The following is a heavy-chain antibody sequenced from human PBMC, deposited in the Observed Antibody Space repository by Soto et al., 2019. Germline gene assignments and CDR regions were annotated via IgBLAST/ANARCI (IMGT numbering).Heavy chain of an antibody. CDR3: ARDETGYYYYGMDV. CDR2: IYSGGST. V-gene: IGHV3-66*01. J-gene: IGHJ6*02. CDR1: GFTVSSNY. Sequence: EVQLVESGGGLVQPGGSLRLSCAASGFTVSSNYMSWVRQAPGKGLEWVSVIYSGGSTYYADSVKGRFTISRDNSKNTLYLQMNSLRAEDTAVYYCARDETGYYYYGMDVWGQGTTVTVSS.